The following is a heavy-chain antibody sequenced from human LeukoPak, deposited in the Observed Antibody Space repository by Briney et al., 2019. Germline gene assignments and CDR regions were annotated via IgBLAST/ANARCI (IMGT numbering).Heavy chain of an antibody. CDR1: GFTFSSYG. D-gene: IGHD3-22*01. Sequence: GSLRLSCAGSGFTFSSYGMHWVRQAPGKGLEWVAVISYDGSNKYYADSVKGRFTISRDNSKNTLYLQMNSLRAEDTAVYYCAKADRTYYYDSSGYHLGDWGQGTLVTVSS. V-gene: IGHV3-30*18. J-gene: IGHJ4*02. CDR3: AKADRTYYYDSSGYHLGD. CDR2: ISYDGSNK.